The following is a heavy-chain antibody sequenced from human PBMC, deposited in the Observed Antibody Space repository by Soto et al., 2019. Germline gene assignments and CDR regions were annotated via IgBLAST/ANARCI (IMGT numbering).Heavy chain of an antibody. CDR3: AREDIVVVPAANYYYYYGMDV. J-gene: IGHJ6*02. CDR1: GYTFTSYG. V-gene: IGHV1-18*01. Sequence: ASVKVSCKASGYTFTSYGISWVRQAPGQGXEWMGWISAYNGNTNYAQKLQGRVTMTTDTSTSTAYMELRSLRSDDTAVYYCAREDIVVVPAANYYYYYGMDVWRQRTTVTVS. CDR2: ISAYNGNT. D-gene: IGHD2-2*01.